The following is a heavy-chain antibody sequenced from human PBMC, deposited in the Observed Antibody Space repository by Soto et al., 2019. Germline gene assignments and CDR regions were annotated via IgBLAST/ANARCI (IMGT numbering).Heavy chain of an antibody. CDR1: GYTFTGYY. J-gene: IGHJ4*02. CDR2: INPNSGGT. Sequence: ASVKVSCKASGYTFTGYYMHWVRQAPGQGLEWMGWINPNSGGTNYAQKFQGWVTMTRDTSISTAYMELSRLRSDDTAVYYCARGSFDWLLSQVGPYYFDYWGQGTLVTVSS. D-gene: IGHD3-9*01. V-gene: IGHV1-2*04. CDR3: ARGSFDWLLSQVGPYYFDY.